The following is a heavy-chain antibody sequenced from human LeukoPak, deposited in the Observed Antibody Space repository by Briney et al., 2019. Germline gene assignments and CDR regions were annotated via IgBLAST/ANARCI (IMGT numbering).Heavy chain of an antibody. Sequence: ASVKVSCKASGGTFSSYANSWVRQAPGQGLEWMGGIIPIFGTANYAQKFQGRVTITADKSTSTAYMELSSLRSEDTAVYYCASSCRSGYYYYGMDVWGKGTTVTVSS. CDR2: IIPIFGTA. CDR3: ASSCRSGYYYYGMDV. D-gene: IGHD6-6*01. CDR1: GGTFSSYA. V-gene: IGHV1-69*06. J-gene: IGHJ6*04.